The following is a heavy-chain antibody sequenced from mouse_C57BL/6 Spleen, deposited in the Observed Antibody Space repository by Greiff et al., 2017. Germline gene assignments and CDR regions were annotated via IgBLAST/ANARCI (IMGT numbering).Heavy chain of an antibody. CDR3: AREGDYGRQLPFAY. J-gene: IGHJ3*01. CDR2: IYPGDGDT. V-gene: IGHV1-82*01. Sequence: VQLQQSGPELVKPGASVKISCKASGYAFSSSWMNWVKQRPGKGLEWIGRIYPGDGDTNYNGKFKGKATLTADKSSSTAYMQLSSLTSEDSAVYFCAREGDYGRQLPFAYWGQGTLVTVSA. CDR1: GYAFSSSW. D-gene: IGHD1-1*01.